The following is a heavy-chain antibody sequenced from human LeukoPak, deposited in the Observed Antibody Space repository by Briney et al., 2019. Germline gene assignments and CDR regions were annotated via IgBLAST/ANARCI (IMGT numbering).Heavy chain of an antibody. J-gene: IGHJ5*02. CDR2: ISAYNGNT. CDR1: GYTFTSYG. V-gene: IGHV1-18*01. Sequence: ASVKVSCKASGYTFTSYGISWVRQAPGQGLEWMGWISAYNGNTNYAQKLQGRVTMTTDTSTSTAYMELRSLRSDDTAVYYCARSLHYYGSGRPRNNWFNPWGQGTLVTVSS. D-gene: IGHD3-10*01. CDR3: ARSLHYYGSGRPRNNWFNP.